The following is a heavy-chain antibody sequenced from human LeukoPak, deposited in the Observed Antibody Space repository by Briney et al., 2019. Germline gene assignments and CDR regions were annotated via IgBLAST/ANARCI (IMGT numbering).Heavy chain of an antibody. Sequence: GGSLRLSCAASGITFSSYAMSWVRQAPGKGLEWVSGISGSGGSTYYADSVKGRFTISRDNSKNTLYLQMNSLRAEDTAVYYCAKSLYYYDSSGTSQWGQGTLVTVSS. D-gene: IGHD3-22*01. CDR3: AKSLYYYDSSGTSQ. CDR2: ISGSGGST. V-gene: IGHV3-23*01. CDR1: GITFSSYA. J-gene: IGHJ4*02.